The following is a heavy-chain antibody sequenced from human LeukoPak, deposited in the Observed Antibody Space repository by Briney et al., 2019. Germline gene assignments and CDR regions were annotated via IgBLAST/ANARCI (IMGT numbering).Heavy chain of an antibody. CDR3: ARQDGPYSSSWYGYNWFDP. J-gene: IGHJ5*02. D-gene: IGHD6-13*01. V-gene: IGHV4-34*01. CDR1: GGSFSGYY. CDR2: IYYSGST. Sequence: SETLSLTCAVYGGSFSGYYWSWIRQPPGKGLEWIGSIYYSGSTYYNPSLKSRVTISVDTSKNQFSLKLSSVTAADTAVYYCARQDGPYSSSWYGYNWFDPWGQGNLVTVSS.